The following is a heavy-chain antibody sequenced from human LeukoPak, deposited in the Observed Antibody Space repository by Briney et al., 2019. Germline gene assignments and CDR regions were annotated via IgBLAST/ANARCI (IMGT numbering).Heavy chain of an antibody. J-gene: IGHJ6*03. CDR2: INHSGST. CDR1: GGSFSGYY. Sequence: SETLSLTCAVYGGSFSGYYWSWIRQPPGKGLEWIGEINHSGSTNYNPSLKSRVTISVDTSKNQFSLKLSSVTAADTAVYYCARYKGSRGYSYGNYYYYYMGVWGKGTTVTVSS. D-gene: IGHD5-18*01. CDR3: ARYKGSRGYSYGNYYYYYMGV. V-gene: IGHV4-34*01.